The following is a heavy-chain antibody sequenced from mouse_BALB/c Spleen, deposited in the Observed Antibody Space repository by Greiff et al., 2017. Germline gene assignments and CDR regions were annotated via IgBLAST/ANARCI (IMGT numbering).Heavy chain of an antibody. J-gene: IGHJ2*01. CDR1: GYTFTDYN. CDR2: IYPYNGGT. Sequence: DVKLVESGPELVKPGASVKISCKASGYTFTDYNMHWVKQSHGKSLEWIGYIYPYNGGTGYNQKFKSKATLTVDNSSSTAYMELRSLTSEDSAVYYCARRSGNLYFDYWGQGTTLTVSS. V-gene: IGHV1S29*02. CDR3: ARRSGNLYFDY. D-gene: IGHD1-3*01.